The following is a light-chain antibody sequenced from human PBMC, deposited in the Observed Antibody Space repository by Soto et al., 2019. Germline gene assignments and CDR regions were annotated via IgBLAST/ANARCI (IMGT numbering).Light chain of an antibody. CDR2: WAS. J-gene: IGKJ4*01. CDR1: QSVLFSSSNKND. CDR3: QQSYSIPLT. Sequence: DIVMTQSPESLAVSLGERATINCKSSQSVLFSSSNKNDLAWYQQKPGQPPKLLIYWASTRQSGVPERFSGSGSGTDFTLTISSLQAEDVAVYYCQQSYSIPLTFGGGTKVEIK. V-gene: IGKV4-1*01.